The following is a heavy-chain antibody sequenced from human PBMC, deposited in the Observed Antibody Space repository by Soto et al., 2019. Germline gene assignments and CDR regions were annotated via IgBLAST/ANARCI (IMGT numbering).Heavy chain of an antibody. V-gene: IGHV3-30-3*01. J-gene: IGHJ1*01. CDR2: ISYDGSNK. D-gene: IGHD5-18*01. CDR3: ARDYSYQPEYFQH. Sequence: GGSMRLSCAASGFTFSSYAMHWVRQAPGKGLEWVAVISYDGSNKYYADSVKGRFTISRDNSKNTLYLQMNSLRAEDTAVYYCARDYSYQPEYFQHWGQGTLVTVSS. CDR1: GFTFSSYA.